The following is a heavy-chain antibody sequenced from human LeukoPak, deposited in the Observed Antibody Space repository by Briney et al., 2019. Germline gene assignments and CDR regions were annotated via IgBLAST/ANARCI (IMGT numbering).Heavy chain of an antibody. CDR2: IYTSGST. CDR3: ARGRVSGYDDEDY. CDR1: GASISSYY. V-gene: IGHV4-4*07. J-gene: IGHJ4*02. Sequence: MPTQTLSLTCTVVGASISSYYWGCIRQPAGKGPQRIRRIYTSGSTNYNPSLKSRVTISVDKSKNQFSLKLSSVTAADTAVYYCARGRVSGYDDEDYWGQGTLVTVSS. D-gene: IGHD5-12*01.